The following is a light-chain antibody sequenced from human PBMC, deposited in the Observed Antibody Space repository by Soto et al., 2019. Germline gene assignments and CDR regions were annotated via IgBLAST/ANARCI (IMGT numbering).Light chain of an antibody. CDR1: QSIRTY. V-gene: IGKV1-39*01. J-gene: IGKJ2*01. Sequence: DIQMTQSPSSLSASVGDRVTITCRASQSIRTYLNWYQQKPGKAPRLLISAGFNLESGVPSRFSGSGSGTDFTLTISSLQPEDFAVYYCHHSYSTPYTFGHGTKLEIK. CDR2: AGF. CDR3: HHSYSTPYT.